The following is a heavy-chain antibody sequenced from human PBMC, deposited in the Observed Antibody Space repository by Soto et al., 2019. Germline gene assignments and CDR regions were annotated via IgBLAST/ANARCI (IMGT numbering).Heavy chain of an antibody. Sequence: SVKVSCKAPGLTFSDSVVQWVRQARGQRPEWIGRIVVGSGNTNLTQKFQQRVTITRDMATSTAYMELSSLRSEDTAVYYCARGRTSNISFGYLYDFYYFIAVWGKGTTVTVSS. CDR1: GLTFSDSV. V-gene: IGHV1-58*01. D-gene: IGHD3-16*01. CDR2: IVVGSGNT. CDR3: ARGRTSNISFGYLYDFYYFIAV. J-gene: IGHJ6*03.